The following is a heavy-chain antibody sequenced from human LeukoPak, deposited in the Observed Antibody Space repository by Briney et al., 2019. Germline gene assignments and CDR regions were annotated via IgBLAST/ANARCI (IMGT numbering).Heavy chain of an antibody. CDR2: ISSSGSTK. D-gene: IGHD3-10*01. V-gene: IGHV3-48*03. CDR3: ARDQYGSGDGYYMDL. CDR1: GFIFSSYE. Sequence: GGSLRLSCEASGFIFSSYEMNWVRQAPGKGLEWVSYISSSGSTKYYADSVKGRFTISRDNAKNSLYLQMNSLRSEDTALYYCARDQYGSGDGYYMDLWGKGTTVTISS. J-gene: IGHJ6*03.